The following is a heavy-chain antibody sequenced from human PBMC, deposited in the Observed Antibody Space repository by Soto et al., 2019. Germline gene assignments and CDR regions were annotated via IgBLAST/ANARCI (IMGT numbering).Heavy chain of an antibody. CDR3: ARIVTPLSSSWNLYYYYYMDV. D-gene: IGHD6-13*01. V-gene: IGHV2-70*11. Sequence: ESGPTLVNPTQTLTLTCTFSGFSLSTSGMCVSWIRQPPGKALEWLARIDWDDDKYYSTSLKTRLTISKDTSKNQVVLTMTNMDPVDTATYYCARIVTPLSSSWNLYYYYYMDVWGKGTTVTVSS. CDR1: GFSLSTSGMC. J-gene: IGHJ6*03. CDR2: IDWDDDK.